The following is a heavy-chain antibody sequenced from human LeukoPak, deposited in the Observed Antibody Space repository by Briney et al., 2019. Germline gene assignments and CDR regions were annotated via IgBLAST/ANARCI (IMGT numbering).Heavy chain of an antibody. Sequence: SQTLSLTCAVSGGSISSGVYSWSWIRQPPGKGLEWIGYIYHSETTYYNPSLQSRVTISVNRSKSRFSLKLTSVTAADTAVYYCARSRTAYYRYFDSWGQGTLVTVSS. J-gene: IGHJ4*02. D-gene: IGHD3-22*01. CDR2: IYHSETT. CDR1: GGSISSGVYS. CDR3: ARSRTAYYRYFDS. V-gene: IGHV4-30-2*01.